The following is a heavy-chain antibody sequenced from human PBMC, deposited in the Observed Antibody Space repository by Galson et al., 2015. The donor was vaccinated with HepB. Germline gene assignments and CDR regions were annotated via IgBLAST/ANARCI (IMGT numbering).Heavy chain of an antibody. CDR1: GYSFASYW. CDR2: IDPSDSYS. CDR3: ARHRGRYFDWLPMAY. V-gene: IGHV5-10-1*01. J-gene: IGHJ4*02. D-gene: IGHD3-9*01. Sequence: QSGAEVKKPGESLRISCKGSGYSFASYWISWVRQMPGKGLEWMGRIDPSDSYSNYSPSFQGHVTISADKSISTAYLQWSSLKASDTAMYYCARHRGRYFDWLPMAYWGQGTLVTVSS.